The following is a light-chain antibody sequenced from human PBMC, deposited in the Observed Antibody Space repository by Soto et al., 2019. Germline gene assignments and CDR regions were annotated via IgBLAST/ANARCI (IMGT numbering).Light chain of an antibody. CDR2: KAS. CDR3: QKYNSYSWT. Sequence: DIQMAQAPSTLSASVGDGVTITWRASQSISSWLAWYQQKPGKAPKLLIYKASSLESGVPSRFSGSGSGTEFTLTISSLQPDDFATYYCQKYNSYSWTFGQGTKVDIK. V-gene: IGKV1-5*03. J-gene: IGKJ1*01. CDR1: QSISSW.